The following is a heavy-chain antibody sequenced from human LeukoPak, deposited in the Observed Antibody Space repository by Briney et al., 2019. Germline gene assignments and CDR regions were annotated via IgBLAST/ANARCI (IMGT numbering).Heavy chain of an antibody. D-gene: IGHD4-17*01. CDR2: VYHSGST. Sequence: PSETLSLTCAVSGYSITSGCYWAWIRQPPGKGLEGIGSVYHSGSTSYNPSLKSRLTISVDMSKNQFSLKLNSVTAADTAVYYCARGMTTVTTPDYWGQGTLVTVSS. J-gene: IGHJ4*02. V-gene: IGHV4-38-2*01. CDR1: GYSITSGCY. CDR3: ARGMTTVTTPDY.